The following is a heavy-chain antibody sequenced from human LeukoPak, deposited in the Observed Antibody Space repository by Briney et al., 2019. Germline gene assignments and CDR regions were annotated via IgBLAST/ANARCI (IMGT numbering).Heavy chain of an antibody. CDR3: AKGWPVEMATITGRYFDY. D-gene: IGHD5-24*01. V-gene: IGHV3-23*01. CDR1: GFTFSSYA. Sequence: PGGSLRLSCAASGFTFSSYAMSWVRQAPGKGLEWVSSISASGGRTYHADSVKGRFTISRDNSKNTLYLQMNSLRAEDTAVYYCAKGWPVEMATITGRYFDYWGQGTLVTVSS. J-gene: IGHJ4*02. CDR2: ISASGGRT.